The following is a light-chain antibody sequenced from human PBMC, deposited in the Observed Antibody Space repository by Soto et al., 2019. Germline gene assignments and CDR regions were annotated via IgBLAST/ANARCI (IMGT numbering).Light chain of an antibody. CDR1: QSLLHSNGYNY. J-gene: IGKJ1*01. Sequence: DIVMTQSPLSLPVTPGEPASISCRSSQSLLHSNGYNYLDWYLQKPGQSPQLLIYLGSNRASGVPDRFSGSGSGTDFTLKISRVEAEDVGVYYCMQALQIPPTFAQGTKVEIK. CDR3: MQALQIPPT. CDR2: LGS. V-gene: IGKV2-28*01.